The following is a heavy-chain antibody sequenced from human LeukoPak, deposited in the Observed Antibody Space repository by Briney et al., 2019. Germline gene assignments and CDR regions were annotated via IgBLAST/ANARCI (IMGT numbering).Heavy chain of an antibody. J-gene: IGHJ4*02. Sequence: PGGSLRLSCAASGFMFTRFTMNWVRQAPGKGLEWVSSINTSSSSIYYADSVKGRFTVSRDNAKNSLYLQMNSLRAEDTAVYYCARESYGSDYWGQGALVTVSS. D-gene: IGHD5-18*01. CDR1: GFMFTRFT. CDR3: ARESYGSDY. CDR2: INTSSSSI. V-gene: IGHV3-21*01.